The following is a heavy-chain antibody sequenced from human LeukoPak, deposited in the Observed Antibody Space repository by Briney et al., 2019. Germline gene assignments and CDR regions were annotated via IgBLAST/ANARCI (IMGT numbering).Heavy chain of an antibody. J-gene: IGHJ4*02. Sequence: QTSETLSLTCTVSGGSISSYYWSWIRQPPGKGLEWIGYIYYSGSTNYNPSLKSRVTISVDTSKNQFSLKLSSVTAADTAVYYCARLYDSSGYYQIDYWGQGTLVTVSS. CDR3: ARLYDSSGYYQIDY. V-gene: IGHV4-59*08. D-gene: IGHD3-22*01. CDR1: GGSISSYY. CDR2: IYYSGST.